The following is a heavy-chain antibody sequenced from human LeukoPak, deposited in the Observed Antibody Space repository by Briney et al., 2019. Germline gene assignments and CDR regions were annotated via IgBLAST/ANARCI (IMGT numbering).Heavy chain of an antibody. CDR2: IYYSGCT. V-gene: IGHV4-59*01. D-gene: IGHD1-1*01. Sequence: SETLSLSCTATGGFISSYYYSLIRQPPGKVLEWFGNIYYSGCTNYNPSLKSRVTISVDTSKNQFSLKLSSVTAADTAVYYCARTPPPFLGRWFDPWGQGTLVTVSS. J-gene: IGHJ5*02. CDR1: GGFISSYY. CDR3: ARTPPPFLGRWFDP.